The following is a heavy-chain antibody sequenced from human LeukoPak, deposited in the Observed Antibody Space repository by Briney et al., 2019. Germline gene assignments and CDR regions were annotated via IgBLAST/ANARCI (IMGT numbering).Heavy chain of an antibody. J-gene: IGHJ4*02. D-gene: IGHD3-3*01. CDR1: GFTFSSYA. CDR2: ISNNGVST. CDR3: AKVPEPYDFHYFDY. V-gene: IGHV3-23*01. Sequence: GGSLRLSCTASGFTFSSYAMSWVRQAPGKGLNWVSTISNNGVSTYYADSMKGRFTVSRDNSRNTLYLQMNSLRAEDTAVYYCAKVPEPYDFHYFDYWGQGTLVAVSS.